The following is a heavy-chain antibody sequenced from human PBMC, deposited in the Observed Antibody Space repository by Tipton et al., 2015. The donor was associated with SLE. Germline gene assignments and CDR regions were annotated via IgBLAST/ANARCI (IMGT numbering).Heavy chain of an antibody. J-gene: IGHJ3*01. CDR3: AKAGYSSGQDAFDL. CDR2: IYYSGST. Sequence: TLFLTCTVSGGSLRTQYWSWIRQPPGKGLEWIGYIYYSGSTYYNPSLKSRVTISVDTSKNQFSLRLRSVTAADTAVFYCAKAGYSSGQDAFDLWGQGTMVTVSS. CDR1: GGSLRTQY. V-gene: IGHV4-59*11. D-gene: IGHD6-19*01.